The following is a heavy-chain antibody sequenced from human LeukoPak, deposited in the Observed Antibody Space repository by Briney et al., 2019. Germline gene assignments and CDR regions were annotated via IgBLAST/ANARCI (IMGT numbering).Heavy chain of an antibody. CDR1: GFTVSSNY. CDR2: ISGDGGST. V-gene: IGHV3-43*02. D-gene: IGHD3-10*01. CDR3: AKDILLGSGSPDFDY. J-gene: IGHJ4*02. Sequence: GGSLRLSCAASGFTVSSNYMNWVRQAPGKGLEWVSLISGDGGSTYYVDSVKGRFTISRDNSKNSLYLQMNSLRTEDTALYFCAKDILLGSGSPDFDYWGQGTLVTVSS.